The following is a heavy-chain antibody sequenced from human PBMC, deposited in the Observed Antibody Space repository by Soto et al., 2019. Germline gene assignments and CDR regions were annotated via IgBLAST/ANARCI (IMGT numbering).Heavy chain of an antibody. D-gene: IGHD3-22*01. Sequence: SETLSLTCAVYGESFNGHYWNWIRQPPGKGLEWIGEINHKENTRYNPSLRSRLSISVDTSKNQFSLNLNSLTAADTAVYFCARGWYYYDSSGYYYTTTLDYWGQGTLVTVSS. CDR2: INHKENT. CDR1: GESFNGHY. CDR3: ARGWYYYDSSGYYYTTTLDY. V-gene: IGHV4-34*01. J-gene: IGHJ4*02.